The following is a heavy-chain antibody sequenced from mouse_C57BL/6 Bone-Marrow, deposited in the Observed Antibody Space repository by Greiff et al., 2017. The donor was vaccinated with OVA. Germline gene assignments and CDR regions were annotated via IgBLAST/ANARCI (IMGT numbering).Heavy chain of an antibody. CDR3: TTGYGGSRFAY. CDR2: IDPENGDT. J-gene: IGHJ3*01. CDR1: GFNIKDDY. V-gene: IGHV14-4*01. D-gene: IGHD1-1*01. Sequence: VQLQQSGAELVRPGASVKLSCTASGFNIKDDYMYWVKQRPEQGLEWIGWIDPENGDTEYASKVQGKATITADTSSNTTYLQLSSLTSEYTAVYYCTTGYGGSRFAYWGQGTLVTVSA.